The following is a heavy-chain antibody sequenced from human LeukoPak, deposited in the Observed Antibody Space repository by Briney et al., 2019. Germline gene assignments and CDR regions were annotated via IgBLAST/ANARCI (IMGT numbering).Heavy chain of an antibody. CDR3: AREGDDASGYYQDY. Sequence: GGSLRLSCAASGFTFTSYWMQWVRQAPGKGLVWVSRINIDGSSTTYADSVKGRFTISRDSAKNTLYLQMNSLRAEDTAVYYCAREGDDASGYYQDYWGQGTLVTVSS. V-gene: IGHV3-74*01. J-gene: IGHJ4*02. CDR1: GFTFTSYW. CDR2: INIDGSST. D-gene: IGHD3-22*01.